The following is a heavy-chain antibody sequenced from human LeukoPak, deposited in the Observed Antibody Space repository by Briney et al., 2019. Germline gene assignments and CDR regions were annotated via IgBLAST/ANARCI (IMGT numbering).Heavy chain of an antibody. CDR2: IYYSGST. CDR1: GGSISSHY. CDR3: ASGGDDYNPRALDY. Sequence: PSETLSLTCTVPGGSISSHYWSWIRQPPGKGLEWIGYIYYSGSTNYNPSLKSRVTISVDTSKNQFSLKLSSVTAADTAVYYCASGGDDYNPRALDYWGQGTLVTVSS. V-gene: IGHV4-59*11. J-gene: IGHJ4*02. D-gene: IGHD5-24*01.